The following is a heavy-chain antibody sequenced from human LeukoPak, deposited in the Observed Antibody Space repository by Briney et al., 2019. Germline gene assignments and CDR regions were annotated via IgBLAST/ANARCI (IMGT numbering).Heavy chain of an antibody. J-gene: IGHJ4*02. CDR2: IYSGGST. CDR3: ARDRTFDY. Sequence: GGSLRLSCAASGFTFSSYSMNWVRQAPGKGLEWVSVIYSGGSTYYADSVKGRFTISRHNSKNTLYLQMNSLRAEDTAVYYCARDRTFDYWGQGTLVTVSS. D-gene: IGHD2-8*01. V-gene: IGHV3-53*04. CDR1: GFTFSSYS.